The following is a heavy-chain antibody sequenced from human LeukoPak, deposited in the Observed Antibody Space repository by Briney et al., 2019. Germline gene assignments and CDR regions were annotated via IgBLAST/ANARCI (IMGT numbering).Heavy chain of an antibody. Sequence: SETLSLTCTVSGGSISSYYWSWIRQPPGKGLEWIGYIYYNGGTKYNPSLKSRVTISVDTSKDQFSLRLRTVTSADTPVYYCARVVNDYAIRYFDLWGRGTLVPVSS. D-gene: IGHD4-17*01. CDR3: ARVVNDYAIRYFDL. CDR1: GGSISSYY. J-gene: IGHJ2*01. CDR2: IYYNGGT. V-gene: IGHV4-59*01.